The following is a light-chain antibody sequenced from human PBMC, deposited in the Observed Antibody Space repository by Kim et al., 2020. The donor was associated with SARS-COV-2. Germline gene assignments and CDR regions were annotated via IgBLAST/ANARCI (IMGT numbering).Light chain of an antibody. CDR1: HSVSSN. CDR2: GAS. Sequence: SPGEPPTLPCSSTHSVSSNFAFYQQPPAPAPRLLFYGASTSASGIPASFIGSGSATEFTLPISSLQSEDFAVYYCQQYNNCPTLTFGQGTKVDIK. J-gene: IGKJ1*01. V-gene: IGKV3-15*01. CDR3: QQYNNCPTLT.